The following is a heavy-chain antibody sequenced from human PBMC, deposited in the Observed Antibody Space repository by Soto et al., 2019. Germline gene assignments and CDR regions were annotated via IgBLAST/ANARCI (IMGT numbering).Heavy chain of an antibody. V-gene: IGHV4-31*03. CDR3: ARGVLLWFGELPPFHDAFDI. Sequence: SETLSLTCTVSCGSISSGGYYWSWIRQHPGKGLEWIGYIYYSGSTYYNPSLKSRVTISVDTSKNQFSLKLSSVTAADTAVYYCARGVLLWFGELPPFHDAFDIWGQGTMVTVSS. CDR2: IYYSGST. J-gene: IGHJ3*02. D-gene: IGHD3-10*01. CDR1: CGSISSGGYY.